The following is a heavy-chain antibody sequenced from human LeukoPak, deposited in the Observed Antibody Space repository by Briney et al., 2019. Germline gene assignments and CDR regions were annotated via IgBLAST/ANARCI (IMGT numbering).Heavy chain of an antibody. D-gene: IGHD5-24*01. Sequence: GAPVKVSCKASGGTFSSYAISWVRQAPGQGLEWMGGIIPIFGTANYAQKFQGRVTITADESTSTAYMELSSLRSEDTAVYYCARGEGMATFYFDYWGQGTLVTVSS. CDR2: IIPIFGTA. CDR1: GGTFSSYA. V-gene: IGHV1-69*13. J-gene: IGHJ4*02. CDR3: ARGEGMATFYFDY.